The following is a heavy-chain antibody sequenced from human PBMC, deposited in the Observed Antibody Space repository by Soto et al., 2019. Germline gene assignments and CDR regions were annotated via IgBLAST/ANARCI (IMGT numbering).Heavy chain of an antibody. Sequence: SETLSLTCAVYGGSFSGYYWSWIRQPPGKGLEWIGEINRSGSTNYNPSLKSRVTISVDTSKNQFSLKLSSVTAADTAVYYCARGVAIVVVVAASHWFDPWGQGTLVTVSS. CDR2: INRSGST. V-gene: IGHV4-34*01. D-gene: IGHD2-15*01. CDR1: GGSFSGYY. J-gene: IGHJ5*02. CDR3: ARGVAIVVVVAASHWFDP.